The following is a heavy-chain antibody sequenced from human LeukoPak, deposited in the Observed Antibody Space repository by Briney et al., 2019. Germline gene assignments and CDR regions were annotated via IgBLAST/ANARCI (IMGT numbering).Heavy chain of an antibody. CDR2: IVVGSGKT. D-gene: IGHD2-2*01. J-gene: IGHJ5*02. V-gene: IGHV1-58*02. Sequence: GASVKVSCKASGFTFGNSAMQWVRQARGQRLEWIGWIVVGSGKTNYAQKFQERVTITRDMSTDTAYMELSSLRSEDTAVYYCARGSVVPAATSNWFDPWGQGTLVTVSS. CDR1: GFTFGNSA. CDR3: ARGSVVPAATSNWFDP.